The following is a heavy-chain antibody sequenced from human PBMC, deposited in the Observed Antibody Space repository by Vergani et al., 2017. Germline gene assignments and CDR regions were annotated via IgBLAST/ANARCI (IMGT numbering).Heavy chain of an antibody. J-gene: IGHJ6*03. CDR1: GFTFSSYG. V-gene: IGHV3-33*06. CDR3: AKDASSSWLNYYYYYRDV. D-gene: IGHD6-13*01. Sequence: QVQLVESGGGVVQPGKSLRLSCAASGFTFSSYGMHWVRQAPGKGLEWVAVIWYDGRNKYYADSVKGRFTISRDNSKNTLYLQMNSLRAEDTAVYYCAKDASSSWLNYYYYYRDVWGKGTTVTVSS. CDR2: IWYDGRNK.